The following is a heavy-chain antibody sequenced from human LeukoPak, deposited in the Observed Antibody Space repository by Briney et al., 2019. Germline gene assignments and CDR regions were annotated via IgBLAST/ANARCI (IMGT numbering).Heavy chain of an antibody. V-gene: IGHV3-23*01. CDR2: ISGSGGST. J-gene: IGHJ6*02. CDR3: AKDLSSAVAVFYYYGMDV. CDR1: GFIFSSYA. D-gene: IGHD6-19*01. Sequence: GGSLRLSCAASGFIFSSYAMSWVRQAPGKGLEWVSAISGSGGSTYYADSVKGRFTISRDNSKNTLYLQMNSLRAEGTAVYYCAKDLSSAVAVFYYYGMDVWGQGTTVTVSS.